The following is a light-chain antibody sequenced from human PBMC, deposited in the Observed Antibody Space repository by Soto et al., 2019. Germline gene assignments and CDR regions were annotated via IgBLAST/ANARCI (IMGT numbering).Light chain of an antibody. CDR3: CSYAGSYTYV. CDR2: DVG. V-gene: IGLV2-11*01. J-gene: IGLJ1*01. CDR1: SSDVGGYNY. Sequence: QSALTQPRSVSGSPGQSVTISCTGTSSDVGGYNYVSWYQQHPGKAPKLMIYDVGKRPSGVPDRFSGSKSGNTASLTISGXQXEXXXDYYCCSYAGSYTYVFGTGTKVTVL.